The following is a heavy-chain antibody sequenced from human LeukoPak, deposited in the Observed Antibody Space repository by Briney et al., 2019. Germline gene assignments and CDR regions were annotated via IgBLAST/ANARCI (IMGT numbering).Heavy chain of an antibody. Sequence: GGSLRLSCAASGFTFDDYAMHWVRQAPGKGLEWVSGISWNSGSIGYADSVKGRFTISRDNAKNSLYLQMNSLRVEDTAVYYCAVLRGNNYWGQGTLVTVSS. CDR2: ISWNSGSI. V-gene: IGHV3-9*01. D-gene: IGHD3-10*01. J-gene: IGHJ4*02. CDR3: AVLRGNNY. CDR1: GFTFDDYA.